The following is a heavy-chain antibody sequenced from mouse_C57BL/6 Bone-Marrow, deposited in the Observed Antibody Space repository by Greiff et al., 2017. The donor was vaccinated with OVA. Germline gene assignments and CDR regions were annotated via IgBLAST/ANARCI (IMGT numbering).Heavy chain of an antibody. Sequence: EVMLVESGGGLVQPGGSLKLSCAASGFTFSDYGMAWVRQAPRKGPEWVAFISNLAYSIYYADTVTGRFTISRENAKNTLYLEMSSLRSEDTAMYYCARQIYGYDGYYFDYWGQGTTLTVSS. CDR2: ISNLAYSI. V-gene: IGHV5-15*04. CDR1: GFTFSDYG. D-gene: IGHD2-2*01. CDR3: ARQIYGYDGYYFDY. J-gene: IGHJ2*01.